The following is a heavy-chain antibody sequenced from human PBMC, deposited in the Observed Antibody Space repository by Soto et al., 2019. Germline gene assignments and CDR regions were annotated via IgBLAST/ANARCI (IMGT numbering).Heavy chain of an antibody. CDR3: ARARRTESHYDSSGYTAEYFQY. CDR2: ISSSGTTI. V-gene: IGHV3-11*01. J-gene: IGHJ1*01. D-gene: IGHD3-22*01. Sequence: GGSLRLSCAASGFTFSDYFMTWIRQAPGKGLEWVSYISSSGTTIFYADSVQGRFTISRDNAKKSLYLEMNSLRAEDTAVYYCARARRTESHYDSSGYTAEYFQYWGQGT. CDR1: GFTFSDYF.